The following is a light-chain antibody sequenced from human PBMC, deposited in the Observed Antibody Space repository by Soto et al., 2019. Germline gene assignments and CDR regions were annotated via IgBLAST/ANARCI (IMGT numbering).Light chain of an antibody. J-gene: IGKJ1*01. CDR1: ESVSSN. CDR3: QQYGSSGT. Sequence: MVMTQSPATLSVSPGERATLSCRASESVSSNLAWYQQKPGQAPRLLIYGASNRATGIPDRFSGSGSGTDFTLTISRLEPEDFAVYYCQQYGSSGTFGQGTKVDI. V-gene: IGKV3-20*01. CDR2: GAS.